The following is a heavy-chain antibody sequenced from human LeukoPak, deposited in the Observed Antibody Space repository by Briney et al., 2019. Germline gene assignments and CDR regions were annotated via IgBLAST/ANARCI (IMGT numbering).Heavy chain of an antibody. CDR1: GFTFSSYA. V-gene: IGHV3-23*01. CDR2: ISGSGGST. J-gene: IGHJ3*02. D-gene: IGHD2-15*01. Sequence: GGSLRLSCAASGFTFSSYAMSWVRQAPGKGLELVSAISGSGGSTYYADSVKGRFTISRDNSKNTLYLQMNSLRAEDTAVYYCAKGNGYCSGGSCYSHDAFDIWGQGTMVTVSS. CDR3: AKGNGYCSGGSCYSHDAFDI.